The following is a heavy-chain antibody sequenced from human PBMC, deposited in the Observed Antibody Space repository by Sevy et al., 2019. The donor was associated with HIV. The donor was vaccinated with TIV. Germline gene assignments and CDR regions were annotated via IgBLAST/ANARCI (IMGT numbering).Heavy chain of an antibody. Sequence: GGSLRLSCAASGFSFSRYAMHWIRQAPGKGLESVGVISYDKVNTYHSDSVKGRFTISRDNSKNTLYLQMNSLRPEDTAVYYCARDGGGDYFDYWGQGTLVTVSS. D-gene: IGHD3-16*01. CDR1: GFSFSRYA. CDR3: ARDGGGDYFDY. V-gene: IGHV3-30*04. J-gene: IGHJ4*02. CDR2: ISYDKVNT.